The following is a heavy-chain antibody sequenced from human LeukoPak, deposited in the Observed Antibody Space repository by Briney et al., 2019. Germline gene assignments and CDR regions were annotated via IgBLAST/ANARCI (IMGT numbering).Heavy chain of an antibody. CDR3: ARDSGNYLDAFDI. J-gene: IGHJ3*02. D-gene: IGHD1-7*01. Sequence: PGGSLRLSCAASGFTFSNYGIHWVRQAPGKGLEWVAFIRYDGSNKYYADSVKGRFIISRDNSKKTLYLQMNSLRAEDTAVYYCARDSGNYLDAFDIWGQGTMVTVSS. CDR1: GFTFSNYG. CDR2: IRYDGSNK. V-gene: IGHV3-30*02.